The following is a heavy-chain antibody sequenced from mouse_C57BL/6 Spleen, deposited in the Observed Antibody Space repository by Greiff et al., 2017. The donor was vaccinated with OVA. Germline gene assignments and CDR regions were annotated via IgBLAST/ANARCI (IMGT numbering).Heavy chain of an antibody. Sequence: VQLQQSGPGLVQPSQSLSITCTVSGFSLTSYGVHWVRQSPGKGLEWLGVIWSGGSTDYNAAFISRLSISKDNSKSQVFFKMNSRQADDTAIYYCARKWGDYDGAWFAYWGQGTLVTVSA. V-gene: IGHV2-2*01. CDR2: IWSGGST. J-gene: IGHJ3*01. CDR3: ARKWGDYDGAWFAY. CDR1: GFSLTSYG. D-gene: IGHD2-4*01.